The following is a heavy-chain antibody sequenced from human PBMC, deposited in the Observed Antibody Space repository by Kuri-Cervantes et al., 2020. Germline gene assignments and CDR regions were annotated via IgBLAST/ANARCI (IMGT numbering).Heavy chain of an antibody. CDR1: GFTFSSYA. Sequence: GGSLRLSCAASGFTFSSYAMHWVRQAPGKGLEWVAVISYDGSNKYYADSVKGRFTISRDNSKNTLFLQMSSLRAEDTAVYYCARRGSAPGIATAVTPHDYMDVWGKGTTVTVSS. CDR3: ARRGSAPGIATAVTPHDYMDV. CDR2: ISYDGSNK. J-gene: IGHJ6*03. D-gene: IGHD6-13*01. V-gene: IGHV3-30-3*01.